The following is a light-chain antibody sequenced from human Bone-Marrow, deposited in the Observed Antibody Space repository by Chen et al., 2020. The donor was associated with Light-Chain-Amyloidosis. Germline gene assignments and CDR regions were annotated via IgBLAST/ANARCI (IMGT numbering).Light chain of an antibody. Sequence: SFVLTQPPSVSVTPGQTDWITCGGDDSESKSVHWYQQKPGQAPVLVVYDDSERPSGIPGRFSGFDSGNTATVTISRVEAGDEADYYCQVWDSGSNHWMFGGGTKLTVL. V-gene: IGLV3-21*02. CDR2: DDS. J-gene: IGLJ3*02. CDR1: DSESKS. CDR3: QVWDSGSNHWM.